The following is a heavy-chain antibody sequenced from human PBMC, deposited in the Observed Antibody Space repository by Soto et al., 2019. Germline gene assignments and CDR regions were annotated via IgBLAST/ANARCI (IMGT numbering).Heavy chain of an antibody. D-gene: IGHD5-18*01. CDR1: GGSFNSDGYY. V-gene: IGHV4-31*03. CDR3: ARGSRYTALVLPRFDF. CDR2: IYSSGTT. J-gene: IGHJ4*02. Sequence: QVQLQESGPGLVKPSQTLSLTCTVSGGSFNSDGYYWSWIRQNPEKDREGIGHIYSSGTTYYNPSRTSRISISMDTSKIPFYPELTSATAADTAVYFCARGSRYTALVLPRFDFWGQGTLVTVSS.